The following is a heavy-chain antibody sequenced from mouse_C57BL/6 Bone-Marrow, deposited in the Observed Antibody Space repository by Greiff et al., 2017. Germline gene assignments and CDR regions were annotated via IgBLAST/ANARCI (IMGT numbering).Heavy chain of an antibody. Sequence: VQLQQSGAELVRPWASVTMTCKASGYTFTDYEMHWVKQTPVHGLEWIGAIDPETGGTAYNQQFKGKDILTADKSFSTAYIELPSLTAVDSAVYYCTGGYDPMDYWGQGTLVTVSA. J-gene: IGHJ4*01. CDR3: TGGYDPMDY. CDR1: GYTFTDYE. V-gene: IGHV1-15*01. CDR2: IDPETGGT. D-gene: IGHD2-2*01.